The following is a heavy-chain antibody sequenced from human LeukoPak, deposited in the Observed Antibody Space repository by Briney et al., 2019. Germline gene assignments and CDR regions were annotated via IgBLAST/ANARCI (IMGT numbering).Heavy chain of an antibody. D-gene: IGHD6-19*01. V-gene: IGHV4-39*07. CDR3: AREGRSSGWYSYYYYYYMDV. CDR2: IYHSGST. CDR1: GGSISSSSYY. J-gene: IGHJ6*03. Sequence: SETLSLTCTVSGGSISSSSYYWGWIRQPPGKGLEWIGSIYHSGSTYYNPSLKSRVTISVDTSKNQFSLKLSSVTAADTAVYYCAREGRSSGWYSYYYYYYMDVWGKGTTVTVSS.